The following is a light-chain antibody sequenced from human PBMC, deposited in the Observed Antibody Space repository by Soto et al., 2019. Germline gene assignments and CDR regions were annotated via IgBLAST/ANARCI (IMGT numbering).Light chain of an antibody. CDR1: QSVNSNY. J-gene: IGKJ5*01. V-gene: IGKV3-20*01. CDR2: GAS. Sequence: EIVLTQSPGTLSLSPGERATLSCRASQSVNSNYLAWYQQKPGQAPRLLIFGASSRATGIPDRFSGRGSGTDFTLTITRLGPEDFAVYYCQQYGNSPPDTFGQGTRLEI. CDR3: QQYGNSPPDT.